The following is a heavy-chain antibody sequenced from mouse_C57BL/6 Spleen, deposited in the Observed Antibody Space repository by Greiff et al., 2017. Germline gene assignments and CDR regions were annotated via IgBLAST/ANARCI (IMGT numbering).Heavy chain of an antibody. CDR3: AAYDYDRDYAMDY. D-gene: IGHD2-4*01. Sequence: DVKLQESGPELVKPGASVKISCTASGYTFTDYNMDWVKQSHGKSLEWIGDINPNNGGTIYNQKFKGKATLTVDKSSGTAYMELRSLKSEDTAVYYCAAYDYDRDYAMDYWGQGTSGTVSS. CDR2: INPNNGGT. CDR1: GYTFTDYN. J-gene: IGHJ4*01. V-gene: IGHV1-18*01.